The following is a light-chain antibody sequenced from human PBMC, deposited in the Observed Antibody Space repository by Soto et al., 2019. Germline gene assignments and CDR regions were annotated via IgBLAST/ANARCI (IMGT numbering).Light chain of an antibody. CDR3: TSYTSGNTRV. CDR2: QVT. V-gene: IGLV2-14*01. CDR1: SSDVGDYDS. J-gene: IGLJ1*01. Sequence: QSALTQPASVSGSPGQSITISCTGSSSDVGDYDSVSWCQQHPGKAPKVIIFQVTKRPSGVASRFSASKSGNTASLTISGLQAADEADYYCTSYTSGNTRVFGTGTKVTVL.